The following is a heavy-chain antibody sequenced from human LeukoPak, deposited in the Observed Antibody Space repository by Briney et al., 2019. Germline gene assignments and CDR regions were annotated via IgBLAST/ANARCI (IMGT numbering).Heavy chain of an antibody. J-gene: IGHJ4*02. CDR3: ARYYYDSSGPGWFDY. D-gene: IGHD3-22*01. V-gene: IGHV1-69*01. Sequence: SVKVSCKASGGTFSSYAISWVRQAPGQGLEWMGGIIPIFGTANYAQKFQGRVTITADESTSTAYMELSSLRSEDTAVYYCARYYYDSSGPGWFDYWGQGTLVTASS. CDR1: GGTFSSYA. CDR2: IIPIFGTA.